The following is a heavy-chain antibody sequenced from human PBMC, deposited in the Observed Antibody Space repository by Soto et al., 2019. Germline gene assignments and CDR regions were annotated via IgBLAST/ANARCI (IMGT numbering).Heavy chain of an antibody. V-gene: IGHV2-70*11. CDR3: ARFPPNWDYYGMDV. Sequence: GSGPTLVNPTQTLTLTCTFSGFSLSTSGMCVSWIRQPPGKALEWLARIDWDDDKYYSTSLKTRLTISKDTSKNQVVLTMTNMDPVDTATYYCARFPPNWDYYGMDVWGQGTTVTVSS. CDR1: GFSLSTSGMC. J-gene: IGHJ6*02. D-gene: IGHD3-16*01. CDR2: IDWDDDK.